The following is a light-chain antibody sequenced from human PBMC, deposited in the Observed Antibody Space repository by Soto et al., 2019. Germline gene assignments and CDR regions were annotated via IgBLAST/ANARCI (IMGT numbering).Light chain of an antibody. J-gene: IGLJ3*02. V-gene: IGLV1-51*01. CDR3: ATWDFTLSAGV. CDR2: ENY. Sequence: QPVLTQPPSVSAAPGQKVTISCSGSSSNIGSDSVSWYQRLPGTAPKLVIYENYKRPSGIPDRFSGSKSGTSATLDITGLQTGDEADYYCATWDFTLSAGVFGGGTKVTVL. CDR1: SSNIGSDS.